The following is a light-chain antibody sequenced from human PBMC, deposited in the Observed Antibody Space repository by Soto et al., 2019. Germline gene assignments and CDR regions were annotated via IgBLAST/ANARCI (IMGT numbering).Light chain of an antibody. J-gene: IGLJ1*01. CDR3: SSYAGSSNV. CDR1: SSDVGGYNY. Sequence: QSVLTRPPSASGSAGQSVPIACTGTSSDVGGYNYVSWYQQHPGKAPKLMIYEVNKRPSGVPDRFSGSKSGNTASLTVSGLQAEDEADYYCSSYAGSSNVFGTGTKVTVL. V-gene: IGLV2-8*01. CDR2: EVN.